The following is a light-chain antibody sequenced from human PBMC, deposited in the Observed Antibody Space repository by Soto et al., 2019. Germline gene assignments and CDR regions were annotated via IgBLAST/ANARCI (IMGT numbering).Light chain of an antibody. CDR2: EGS. J-gene: IGLJ3*02. CDR3: CSYAGSSAVV. V-gene: IGLV2-23*01. CDR1: SNDVGSYNL. Sequence: QSVLTQPASVSGSPGQSITISCTGTSNDVGSYNLVSWYQQHPGKAPKLMIYEGSKRPSGVSNRFSASKSGNTASLTISGLQAEDEADYYCCSYAGSSAVVFGGGTKLTVL.